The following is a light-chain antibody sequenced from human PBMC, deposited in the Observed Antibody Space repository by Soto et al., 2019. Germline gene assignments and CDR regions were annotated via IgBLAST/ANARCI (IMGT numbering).Light chain of an antibody. V-gene: IGKV1-39*02. J-gene: IGKJ1*01. Sequence: DIQFTQSPSFLSASAGDIVTITCRASQSISSYLNWYQQKPGKAPKLLIYKASSLQSGVPSRFSGSGSGTEFTLTISSLQSEDFAVYYCQQYNNWPRTFGQGTKVDIK. CDR3: QQYNNWPRT. CDR2: KAS. CDR1: QSISSY.